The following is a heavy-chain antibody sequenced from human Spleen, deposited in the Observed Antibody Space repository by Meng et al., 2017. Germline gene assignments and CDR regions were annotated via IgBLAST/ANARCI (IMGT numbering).Heavy chain of an antibody. J-gene: IGHJ4*02. V-gene: IGHV1-2*07. CDR3: AILEGG. CDR1: GDNCIGCW. Sequence: QVQLVPSGAEVKKPGASGKVSCRASGDNCIGCWVYRVRQAPGQGLEWIGWINPNGGGTNYAHKFLDRVTVTRDTSTSTVYMEMSSLTYDDTAVYYCAILEGGWGQGTLVTVSS. CDR2: INPNGGGT. D-gene: IGHD1-1*01.